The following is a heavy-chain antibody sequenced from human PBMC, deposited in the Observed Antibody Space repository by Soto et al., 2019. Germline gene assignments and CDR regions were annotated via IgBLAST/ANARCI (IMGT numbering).Heavy chain of an antibody. J-gene: IGHJ5*02. V-gene: IGHV3-23*01. Sequence: EVQLLESGGGLVQPGGSLRLSCAASGFTFSSYAMSWVRRAPGKGLEWDSAISGSGGSTYYADSVKGRLTISRDKSKNTLYLQMNSLRAEDTAVYYCAKSRLLWFGELFLGERWFDPWGQGTLVTVSS. D-gene: IGHD3-10*01. CDR2: ISGSGGST. CDR3: AKSRLLWFGELFLGERWFDP. CDR1: GFTFSSYA.